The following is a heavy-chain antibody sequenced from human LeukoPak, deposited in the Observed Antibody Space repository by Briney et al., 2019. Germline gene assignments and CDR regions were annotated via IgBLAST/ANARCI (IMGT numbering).Heavy chain of an antibody. CDR2: ISGSGGST. J-gene: IGHJ1*01. Sequence: QPGGSLRLSCAASGFTFTSYAMNWVRQAPGKGLEWVSAISGSGGSTYYADSVKGRFTVSRDNSENTLFLRMNSLRAEDTAIYYCAKDTDVVVPEYFQYWGQGTLVTVSS. CDR3: AKDTDVVVPEYFQY. D-gene: IGHD2-15*01. V-gene: IGHV3-23*01. CDR1: GFTFTSYA.